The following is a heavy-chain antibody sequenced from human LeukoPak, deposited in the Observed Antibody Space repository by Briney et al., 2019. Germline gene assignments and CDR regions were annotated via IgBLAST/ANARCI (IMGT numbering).Heavy chain of an antibody. V-gene: IGHV3-30*04. CDR1: GFTFSDYS. D-gene: IGHD3-22*01. Sequence: GGPLRLSCAVSGFTFSDYSMHWDRQAPGKGLEWVAVTSHDGDKEYYADSVKGRFTISRDNSKNTLYLQMNSLRAEDTAVYYCARTRTYYYDSSGYSKPTFDYWGQGTLVTVSS. CDR2: TSHDGDKE. CDR3: ARTRTYYYDSSGYSKPTFDY. J-gene: IGHJ4*02.